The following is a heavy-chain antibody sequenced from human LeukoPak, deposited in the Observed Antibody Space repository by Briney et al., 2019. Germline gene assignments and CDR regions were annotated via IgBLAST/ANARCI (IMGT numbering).Heavy chain of an antibody. CDR1: GFTFSDYW. CDR2: IDQDGSSK. J-gene: IGHJ4*02. D-gene: IGHD2-21*02. CDR3: ARGDWAPFDY. V-gene: IGHV3-7*01. Sequence: PGGSLRLSCVASGFTFSDYWMNWVRQAPGKGLEWVANIDQDGSSKYYLDSVKGRFTTSRDNAKNSLYLQINNLRAEDTAVYFCARGDWAPFDYWGQGSLLTVSS.